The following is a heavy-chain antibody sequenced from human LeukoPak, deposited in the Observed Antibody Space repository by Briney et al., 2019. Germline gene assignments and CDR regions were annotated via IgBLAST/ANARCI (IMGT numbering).Heavy chain of an antibody. D-gene: IGHD1-7*01. CDR1: GFTFSSYG. CDR3: ARDSKSAGTLDWFDP. Sequence: PGGSLRLSCAASGFTFSSYGMHWVRQAPGKGLEWVAVIWYDGSNKYYADSVKGRFTISRDNSKNTLYLQMNSLRAEDTAVYYCARDSKSAGTLDWFDPWGQGTLVTVSS. V-gene: IGHV3-33*01. J-gene: IGHJ5*02. CDR2: IWYDGSNK.